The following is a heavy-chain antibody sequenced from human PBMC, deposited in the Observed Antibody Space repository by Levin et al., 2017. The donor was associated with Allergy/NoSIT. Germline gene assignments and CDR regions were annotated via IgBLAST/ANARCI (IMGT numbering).Heavy chain of an antibody. D-gene: IGHD3-9*01. CDR2: IWYDGSNK. V-gene: IGHV3-33*01. CDR3: ARDWTPHAYDILTGYFDY. CDR1: GFTFSSYG. J-gene: IGHJ4*02. Sequence: SCAASGFTFSSYGMHWVRQAPGKGLEWVAVIWYDGSNKYYADSVKGRFTISRDNSKNTLYLQMNSLRAEDTAVYYCARDWTPHAYDILTGYFDYWGQGTLVTVSS.